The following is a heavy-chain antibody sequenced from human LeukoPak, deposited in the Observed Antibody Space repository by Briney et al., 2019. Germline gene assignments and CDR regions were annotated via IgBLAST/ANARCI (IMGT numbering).Heavy chain of an antibody. J-gene: IGHJ4*02. Sequence: PGGSLRLSCAASGFTLSSYGMHWVRQAPGKGLEWVAFIRNDERNKYYADSVKGRFTISRDTSKNTLYLQMNSLRGEDTAVYYCVKDRAALDSWGQGTLVTVSS. CDR3: VKDRAALDS. CDR1: GFTLSSYG. D-gene: IGHD6-13*01. V-gene: IGHV3-30*02. CDR2: IRNDERNK.